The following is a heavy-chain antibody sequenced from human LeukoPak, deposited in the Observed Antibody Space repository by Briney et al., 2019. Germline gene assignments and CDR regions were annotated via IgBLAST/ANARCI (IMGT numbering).Heavy chain of an antibody. CDR2: INPDGSTI. V-gene: IGHV3-7*01. D-gene: IGHD5-12*01. CDR3: AGDSGYNAFDI. CDR1: GFTFSTSW. Sequence: GGSPRLSCAASGFTFSTSWMAWVRQAPGKGLDWLGNINPDGSTINYVDSVKGRFTFSRDNAKNSLYLQMNSLRAEDTAVFYCAGDSGYNAFDIWGQGTMVTVSS. J-gene: IGHJ3*02.